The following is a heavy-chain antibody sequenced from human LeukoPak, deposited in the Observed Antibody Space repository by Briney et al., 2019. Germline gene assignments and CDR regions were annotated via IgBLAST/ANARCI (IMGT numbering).Heavy chain of an antibody. D-gene: IGHD2-21*02. J-gene: IGHJ3*02. CDR1: GGSISSYY. V-gene: IGHV4-59*08. Sequence: PSETLSLTCTVSGGSISSYYWSWIRQPPGKGLEWIGYIYYSGSTNYNPSLKSRVTISVDTSKNQFSLKLSSVTAADTAVYYCARLAVTPYDAFDIWGQGTLVTVSS. CDR2: IYYSGST. CDR3: ARLAVTPYDAFDI.